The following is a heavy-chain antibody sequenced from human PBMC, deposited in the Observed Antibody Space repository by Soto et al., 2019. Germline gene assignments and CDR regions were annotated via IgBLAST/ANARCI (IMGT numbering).Heavy chain of an antibody. Sequence: PGGSLRLSCAASGFTFSSYAMSWVRQAPGKGLEWVSAISGSGGSTYYADSVKGRFTISRDNSKNTLYLQMNSLRAEDTAVYYYAKAPYSSSWYQANWFDPWGQGTLVTVSS. J-gene: IGHJ5*02. V-gene: IGHV3-23*01. D-gene: IGHD6-13*01. CDR3: AKAPYSSSWYQANWFDP. CDR1: GFTFSSYA. CDR2: ISGSGGST.